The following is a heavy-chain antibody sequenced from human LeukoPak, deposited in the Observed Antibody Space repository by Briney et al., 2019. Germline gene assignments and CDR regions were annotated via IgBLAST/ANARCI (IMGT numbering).Heavy chain of an antibody. D-gene: IGHD1-14*01. Sequence: GGSLRLSCAASGFTFDDYNMHWVRQAPGKGLEWVSGISWNSGSVGYADSVKGRFTISRDNAKNSLYLQMSSLRGEDTALYYCAKDRRNDFDYWGQGTLVTVSS. CDR3: AKDRRNDFDY. CDR1: GFTFDDYN. V-gene: IGHV3-9*01. CDR2: ISWNSGSV. J-gene: IGHJ4*02.